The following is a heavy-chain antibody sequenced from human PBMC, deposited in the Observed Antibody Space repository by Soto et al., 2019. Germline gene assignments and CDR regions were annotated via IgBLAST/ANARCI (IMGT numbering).Heavy chain of an antibody. Sequence: GGSLRLSCAASGFTFSDYYMSWIRQAPGKGLEWVSYISSSSRYTNYADSVKGRFTISRDNAKNSLYLQMNSLRSEDTAVYYCATTGANQLLYGRWFDPWGQGTLVTVSS. CDR3: ATTGANQLLYGRWFDP. CDR1: GFTFSDYY. V-gene: IGHV3-11*03. J-gene: IGHJ5*02. D-gene: IGHD2-2*02. CDR2: ISSSSRYT.